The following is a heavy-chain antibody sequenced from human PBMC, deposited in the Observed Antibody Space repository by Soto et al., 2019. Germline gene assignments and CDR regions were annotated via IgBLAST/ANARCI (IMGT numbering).Heavy chain of an antibody. D-gene: IGHD3-10*02. CDR3: ARGGSANYYVCSGNWFDP. V-gene: IGHV1-46*01. CDR2: INPSGGST. J-gene: IGHJ5*02. CDR1: GYTFTIYY. Sequence: QVQLVQSGAEVKKPGASVKVSCKASGYTFTIYYMHWVRQAPGQGLEWMGIINPSGGSTSYAQKFQGRVTMTRDTSTSTGYMELSSLRSEDTAVYYCARGGSANYYVCSGNWFDPWGQGTLVTVSS.